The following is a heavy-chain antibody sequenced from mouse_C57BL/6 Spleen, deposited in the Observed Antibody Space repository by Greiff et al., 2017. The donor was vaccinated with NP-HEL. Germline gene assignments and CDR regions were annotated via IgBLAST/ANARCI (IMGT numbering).Heavy chain of an antibody. CDR2: INPNNGGT. D-gene: IGHD1-1*01. CDR3: ARSSHYYGSSYWFAY. J-gene: IGHJ3*01. V-gene: IGHV1-26*01. Sequence: EVQLQQSGPELVKPGASVKISCKASGYTFTDYYMNWVKQSHGKSLEWIGDINPNNGGTSYNQKFKGKATLTVDKSSSTDYMERRSLTSEVSAVSYCARSSHYYGSSYWFAYWGQGTLVTVSA. CDR1: GYTFTDYY.